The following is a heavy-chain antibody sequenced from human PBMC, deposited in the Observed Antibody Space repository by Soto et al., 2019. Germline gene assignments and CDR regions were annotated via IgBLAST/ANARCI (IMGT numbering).Heavy chain of an antibody. CDR1: GGSISSYY. Sequence: SETLSLTCTVSGGSISSYYWSWIRQPPGKGLEWIGYIYYSGSTNYNPSLKSRVTISVDTSKNQFSLKLSSVTAADTAVYYCARHGPMATTPFDYWGRGTLVTVSS. CDR2: IYYSGST. J-gene: IGHJ4*02. CDR3: ARHGPMATTPFDY. V-gene: IGHV4-59*08. D-gene: IGHD5-12*01.